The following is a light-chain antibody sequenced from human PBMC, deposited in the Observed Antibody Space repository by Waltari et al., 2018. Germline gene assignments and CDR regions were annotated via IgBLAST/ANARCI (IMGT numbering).Light chain of an antibody. CDR1: QSVSTW. V-gene: IGKV1-5*03. Sequence: DIVMTQSPSTLSASVGERVTITCRASQSVSTWLAWYQQKPGKAPTLLVYRASSYQNGVPSRFSASGSGAEFTLSINGLQPDDFATYYCQQYFTFPWTFGRGTKVEI. J-gene: IGKJ1*01. CDR3: QQYFTFPWT. CDR2: RAS.